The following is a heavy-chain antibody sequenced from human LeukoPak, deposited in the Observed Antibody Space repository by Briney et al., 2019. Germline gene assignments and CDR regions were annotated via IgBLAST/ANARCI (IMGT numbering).Heavy chain of an antibody. CDR3: ARDRSEADSSGYYGGGDY. J-gene: IGHJ4*02. D-gene: IGHD3-22*01. CDR1: GYTFTSYY. Sequence: ASVKVSCKASGYTFTSYYMHWVRQAPGQGLEWMGIINPSGGSTSYAQKFQGRVTMTRDTSTSTVYMELSSLRSEDTAVYYCARDRSEADSSGYYGGGDYWGQGTLVTVSS. V-gene: IGHV1-46*01. CDR2: INPSGGST.